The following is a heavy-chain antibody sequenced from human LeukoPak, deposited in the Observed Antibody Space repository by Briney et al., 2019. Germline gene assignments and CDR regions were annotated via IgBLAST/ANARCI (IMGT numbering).Heavy chain of an antibody. J-gene: IGHJ4*02. CDR2: INQDGSAK. CDR1: GFLFSNSW. Sequence: GGSLRLSCADSGFLFSNSWMAWVRQAPGRGLEWLAHINQDGSAKTCVDSVKGGFTISRDNAKNSLYLQVNSLRAEDTAMYYCARDSGYNAFDYWGQGTLVTVSS. V-gene: IGHV3-7*05. CDR3: ARDSGYNAFDY. D-gene: IGHD5-12*01.